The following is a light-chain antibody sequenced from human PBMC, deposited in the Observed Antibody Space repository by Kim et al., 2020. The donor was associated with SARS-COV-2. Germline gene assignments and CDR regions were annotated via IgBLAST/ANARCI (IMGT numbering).Light chain of an antibody. CDR3: QQSYDTPQYT. Sequence: DIQMTQSPSSLSASVGDRVTITCRASQTIITYLNWYQQKPGKAPKLLIYGASSLQSGVPSRFSGSASGTDFTLTISSLQPEDFATYYCQQSYDTPQYTFGQGTKLEI. CDR2: GAS. CDR1: QTIITY. V-gene: IGKV1-39*01. J-gene: IGKJ2*01.